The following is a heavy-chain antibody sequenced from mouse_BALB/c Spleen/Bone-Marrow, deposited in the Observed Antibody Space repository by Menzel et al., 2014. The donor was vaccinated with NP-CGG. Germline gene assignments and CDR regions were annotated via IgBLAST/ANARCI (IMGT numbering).Heavy chain of an antibody. CDR1: GFDFSRYW. CDR3: ARPDYYGYLNY. J-gene: IGHJ2*01. Sequence: EVMLVESGGGLVQPGGSPKLSCAASGFDFSRYWMSWVRQAPGKGLEWIGEINPDSRTINYSPPLKDKFIISRDNAKNTLYLRLNKVRSEDTALYYCARPDYYGYLNYWGQGTTLTVSS. CDR2: INPDSRTI. V-gene: IGHV4-1*02. D-gene: IGHD1-1*01.